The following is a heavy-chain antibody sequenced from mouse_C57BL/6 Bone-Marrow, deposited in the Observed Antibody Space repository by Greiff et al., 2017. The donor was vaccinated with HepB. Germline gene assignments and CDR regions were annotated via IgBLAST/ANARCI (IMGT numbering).Heavy chain of an antibody. J-gene: IGHJ3*01. V-gene: IGHV3-6*01. CDR3: ARGGGNYDAY. CDR2: ISYDGSN. CDR1: GYSITSGYY. Sequence: EVQLVESGPGLVKPSQSLSLTCSVTGYSITSGYYWNWIRQFPGNKLEWMGYISYDGSNNYNPSLKNRISITRDTSKNQFFLKLNSVTTEDTATYYCARGGGNYDAYWGQGTLVTVSA. D-gene: IGHD2-1*01.